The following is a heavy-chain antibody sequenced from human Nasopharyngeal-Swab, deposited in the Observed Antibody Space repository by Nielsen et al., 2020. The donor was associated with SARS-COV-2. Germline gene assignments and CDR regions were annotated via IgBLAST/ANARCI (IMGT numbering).Heavy chain of an antibody. CDR2: IGGSGGST. Sequence: GESLKISCAASGFTFSSYAMSWVRQAPGKGLEWVSAIGGSGGSTYYADSVKGRFTISRDNSKNTLYLQMNSLRAEDTAVYYCAKAYFPKLLRDAFDIWGQGTMVTVSS. V-gene: IGHV3-23*01. CDR1: GFTFSSYA. J-gene: IGHJ3*02. CDR3: AKAYFPKLLRDAFDI. D-gene: IGHD2-15*01.